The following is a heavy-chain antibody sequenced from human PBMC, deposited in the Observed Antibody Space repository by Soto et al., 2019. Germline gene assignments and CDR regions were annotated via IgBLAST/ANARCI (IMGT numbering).Heavy chain of an antibody. Sequence: QVQLQESGPGLVKPSETLSLTCTVSGGSISTYYWSWIRQPPGKGLEWIGYIYSSGSTNYNPSLKSRVTISVDTSKSHISLKLRSVTAADTAVYYCARASWVNGYFDYWGQGTLVTVSS. V-gene: IGHV4-4*09. CDR1: GGSISTYY. CDR3: ARASWVNGYFDY. D-gene: IGHD2-8*01. J-gene: IGHJ4*02. CDR2: IYSSGST.